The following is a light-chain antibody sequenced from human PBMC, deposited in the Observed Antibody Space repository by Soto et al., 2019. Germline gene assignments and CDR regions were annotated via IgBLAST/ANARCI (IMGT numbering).Light chain of an antibody. Sequence: EIVLTQSPGTLSVSPGERATLSCRASQSVSSSYLAWYQQKPGQAPRLLIHGASNRATGIPDRFSGSGSGTDFTLIISSLQSEDFAVYYCQQYIRWPLTFGGGTKVEIK. CDR1: QSVSSSY. CDR3: QQYIRWPLT. CDR2: GAS. J-gene: IGKJ4*01. V-gene: IGKV3-20*01.